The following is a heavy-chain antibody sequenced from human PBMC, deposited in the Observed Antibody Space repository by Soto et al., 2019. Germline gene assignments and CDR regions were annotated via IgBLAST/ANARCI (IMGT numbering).Heavy chain of an antibody. CDR1: GYTFTSYG. CDR2: ISAYNGNT. D-gene: IGHD3-10*01. J-gene: IGHJ6*02. Sequence: ASVKVSCKASGYTFTSYGISWVRQAPGQGLEWMGWISAYNGNTNYAQKLQGRVTMTTDTSTSTAYMELRSLGSDDTAVYYCARAHLTMVRGVTEDSGPPTRTSFKYYYYGMDVWGQGTTVTVSS. CDR3: ARAHLTMVRGVTEDSGPPTRTSFKYYYYGMDV. V-gene: IGHV1-18*01.